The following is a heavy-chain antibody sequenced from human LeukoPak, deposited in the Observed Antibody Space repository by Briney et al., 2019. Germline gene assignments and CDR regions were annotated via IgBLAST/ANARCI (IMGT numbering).Heavy chain of an antibody. CDR3: ARDSVDTAMGLDY. CDR1: GGSISSYY. Sequence: SEALSLTCTVSGGSISSYYWSWIRQPPGKGLEWIGYIYYSGSTNYNPSLKSRVTISVDTSKNQFSLKLSSVTAADTAVYYCARDSVDTAMGLDYWGQGTLVTVSS. D-gene: IGHD5-18*01. J-gene: IGHJ4*02. V-gene: IGHV4-59*01. CDR2: IYYSGST.